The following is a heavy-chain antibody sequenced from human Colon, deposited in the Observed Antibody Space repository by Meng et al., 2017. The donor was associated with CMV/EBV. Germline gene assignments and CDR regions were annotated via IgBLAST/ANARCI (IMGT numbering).Heavy chain of an antibody. Sequence: SETLSLTCNVSGGSVSATIYTWAWIRQPPGKRLEWIGSIHYTGTTYYNPSLKSRLTISVDTSKNQSSLRLSSVTAADTAVYYCAQDQFVKDYNYYGTDVWGQGTTVTVS. CDR3: AQDQFVKDYNYYGTDV. D-gene: IGHD2-15*01. V-gene: IGHV4-39*07. CDR2: IHYTGTT. J-gene: IGHJ6*02. CDR1: GGSVSATIYT.